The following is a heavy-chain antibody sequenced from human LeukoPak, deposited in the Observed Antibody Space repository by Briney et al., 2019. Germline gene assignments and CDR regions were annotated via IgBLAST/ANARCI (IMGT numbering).Heavy chain of an antibody. Sequence: SETLSLTCAVSGDSISSSDYSWSWIRQPSGKGLEWIGYIFRTGNSYYNPSLKSRVTISVDRSKNQLSLRLTSVTAADTAVYYCARELWFVNAPGSWLDPWGQGTLVTVSS. J-gene: IGHJ5*02. CDR3: ARELWFVNAPGSWLDP. D-gene: IGHD2-21*01. CDR1: GDSISSSDYS. CDR2: IFRTGNS. V-gene: IGHV4-30-2*01.